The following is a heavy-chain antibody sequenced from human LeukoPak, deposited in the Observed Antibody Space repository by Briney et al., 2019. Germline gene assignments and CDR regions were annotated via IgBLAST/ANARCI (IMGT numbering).Heavy chain of an antibody. Sequence: SQTLSLTCVISGDSVSSNSAAWNWIRQSPSRGLEWLGGTYYRSKWYNDYAVSVKSRININPDTSKNQFSLQLNYVTPEDTAVYYCARESSSWYGYFHHWGQGTLVTVSS. D-gene: IGHD6-13*01. V-gene: IGHV6-1*01. J-gene: IGHJ1*01. CDR2: TYYRSKWYN. CDR3: ARESSSWYGYFHH. CDR1: GDSVSSNSAA.